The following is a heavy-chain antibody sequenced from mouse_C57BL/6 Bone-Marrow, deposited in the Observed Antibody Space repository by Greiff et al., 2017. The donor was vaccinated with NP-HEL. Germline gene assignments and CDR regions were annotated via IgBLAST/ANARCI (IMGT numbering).Heavy chain of an antibody. V-gene: IGHV5-6*01. CDR2: ISSGGSYT. CDR1: GFTFSSYG. D-gene: IGHD3-3*01. CDR3: ARQWGRDY. J-gene: IGHJ2*01. Sequence: EVKLVESGGDLVKPGGSLKLSCAASGFTFSSYGMSWVRQTPDKRLEWVATISSGGSYTYYPDSVKGRFTISRDNAKNTLYLQMSRLKSEDTAMYYCARQWGRDYWGQGTTLTVSS.